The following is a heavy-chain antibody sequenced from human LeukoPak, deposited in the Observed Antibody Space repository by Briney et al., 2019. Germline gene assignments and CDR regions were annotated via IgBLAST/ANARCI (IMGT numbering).Heavy chain of an antibody. J-gene: IGHJ4*02. CDR2: IIPIFGTA. D-gene: IGHD3-22*01. V-gene: IGHV1-69*13. CDR3: ARVPPRRYYYDSSGYYDLVY. Sequence: SVKVSCKASGGTFSSYAISWVRQAPGQGLEWMGGIIPIFGTANYAQKFQGRVTITADESTSTAYMELSSLRSEDTAVYYCARVPPRRYYYDSSGYYDLVYWGQGTLVTVSS. CDR1: GGTFSSYA.